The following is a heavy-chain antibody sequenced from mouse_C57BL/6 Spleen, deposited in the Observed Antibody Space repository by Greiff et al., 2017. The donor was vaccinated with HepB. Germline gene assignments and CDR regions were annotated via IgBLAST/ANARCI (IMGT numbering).Heavy chain of an antibody. J-gene: IGHJ2*01. CDR3: ARISNYGGYFDY. CDR1: GYSFTGYY. V-gene: IGHV1-42*01. D-gene: IGHD2-5*01. CDR2: INPSTGGT. Sequence: VQLQQSGPELVKPGASVKISCKASGYSFTGYYMNWVKQSPEKSLEWIGEINPSTGGTTYNQKFKAKATLTVDKSSSTAYMQLKSLTSEDSAVYYCARISNYGGYFDYWGQGTTLTVSS.